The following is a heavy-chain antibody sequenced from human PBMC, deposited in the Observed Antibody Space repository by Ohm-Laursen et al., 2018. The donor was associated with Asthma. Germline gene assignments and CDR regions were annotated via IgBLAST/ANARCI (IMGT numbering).Heavy chain of an antibody. CDR1: GYTFTSYD. J-gene: IGHJ5*02. CDR3: APRTFRLGGAFDP. CDR2: MNPNSGNT. D-gene: IGHD3-16*01. Sequence: GASVKVSCKASGYTFTSYDINWVRQATGQGLEWMGWMNPNSGNTGYAQKFQGRVTMTRNTSISTAYMELSSLRSEDTAVYYCAPRTFRLGGAFDPWGQGTLVTVSS. V-gene: IGHV1-8*01.